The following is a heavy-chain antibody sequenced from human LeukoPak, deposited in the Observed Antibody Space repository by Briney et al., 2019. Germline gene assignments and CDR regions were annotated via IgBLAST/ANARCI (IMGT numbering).Heavy chain of an antibody. J-gene: IGHJ3*01. CDR2: INRSGRT. Sequence: GGSLRLSCVASGFTFSTYDLQWVRQAPGKGLEWVSGINRSGRTYYTGSVKGRFTISRDNSKSTLYLEMNSLRAEDTAVYYCAQGGYFAFDFWGQGTMVTVSS. CDR3: AQGGYFAFDF. V-gene: IGHV3-23*01. D-gene: IGHD2-2*03. CDR1: GFTFSTYD.